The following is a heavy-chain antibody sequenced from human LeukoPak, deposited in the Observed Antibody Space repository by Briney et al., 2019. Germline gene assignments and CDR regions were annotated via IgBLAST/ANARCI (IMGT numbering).Heavy chain of an antibody. Sequence: PSETLSLTCTVSGGSISSYYWSWIRQPPGKGLEWIGYIYYSGSTNYNPSLKSRVTISVDTSKNQFSLRLSSVTAADTAVYYCARDYGGKMDWGQGTLVTVSS. CDR1: GGSISSYY. D-gene: IGHD4-23*01. CDR3: ARDYGGKMD. V-gene: IGHV4-59*12. CDR2: IYYSGST. J-gene: IGHJ4*02.